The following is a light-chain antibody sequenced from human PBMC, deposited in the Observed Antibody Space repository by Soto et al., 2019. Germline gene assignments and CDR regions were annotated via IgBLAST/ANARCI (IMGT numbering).Light chain of an antibody. CDR1: SSYVGAYYL. J-gene: IGLJ1*01. CDR2: EVT. V-gene: IGLV2-14*01. Sequence: SAVNQPVSVTGSPGQSITSSFTGSSSYVGAYYLVSWYKHRPGKAPKLILYEVTTRPSGISSRFSGSKSGNTASLTISGLQADDEAYYYCSSYTSTNTPYVFVNGTKV. CDR3: SSYTSTNTPYV.